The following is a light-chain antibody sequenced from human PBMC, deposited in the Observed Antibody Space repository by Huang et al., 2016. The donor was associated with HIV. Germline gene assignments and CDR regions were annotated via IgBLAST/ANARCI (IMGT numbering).Light chain of an antibody. Sequence: DIQMTQSPSSLSAFVGDTVTITCRASQGILNSGAWYQQKPGKAPKLLLYSTSRLESGGPSRFRGGGSGTDYTLTINSLQPDDFATYYCQQYYTSPTFGQGSKVEIK. J-gene: IGKJ1*01. V-gene: IGKV1-NL1*01. CDR3: QQYYTSPT. CDR2: STS. CDR1: QGILNS.